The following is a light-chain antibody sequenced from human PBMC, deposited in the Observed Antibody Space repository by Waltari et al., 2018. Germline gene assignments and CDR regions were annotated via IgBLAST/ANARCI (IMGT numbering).Light chain of an antibody. V-gene: IGLV3-1*01. CDR1: KLGDKY. CDR2: QDN. CDR3: QAWDSDTDVV. Sequence: SYELIQPPSVSVSPGQTASITCSGDKLGDKYACWYQQKPGHSPVLVIYQDNKRPSGIPERFSGANSGNTATLTISGTQTMDEADYYCQAWDSDTDVVFGGGTKLTVL. J-gene: IGLJ2*01.